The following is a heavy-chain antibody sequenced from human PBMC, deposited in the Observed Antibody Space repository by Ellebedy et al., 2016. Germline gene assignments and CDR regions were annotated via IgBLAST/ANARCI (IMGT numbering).Heavy chain of an antibody. CDR2: IDPSDSYS. J-gene: IGHJ5*02. Sequence: GESLKISXKGSGYSFTSYWIGWVRQMPGKGLEWMGRIDPSDSYSDYSPSFQGHVTISADTSISTAYLQWSSLKASDTAMYYCARPPYIGTSTNWFDPWGQGTLVTVSS. V-gene: IGHV5-10-1*01. CDR1: GYSFTSYW. CDR3: ARPPYIGTSTNWFDP. D-gene: IGHD1-26*01.